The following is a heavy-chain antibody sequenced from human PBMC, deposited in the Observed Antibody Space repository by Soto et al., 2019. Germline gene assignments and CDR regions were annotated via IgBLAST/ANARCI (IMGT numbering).Heavy chain of an antibody. CDR2: ISSSGGSR. V-gene: IGHV3-23*01. J-gene: IGHJ5*02. D-gene: IGHD1-1*01. CDR1: GFSFNTFA. CDR3: AKDPPSPWTANWVDP. Sequence: EEQVSESGGGLVQAGGSPRLSCAASGFSFNTFAMSWIRQAPGKGLEWVSHISSSGGSRDYADSVRGRFFISRDNSKNVLFLQMNSLRVDDTATYYCAKDPPSPWTANWVDPWGKGTLVTVSS.